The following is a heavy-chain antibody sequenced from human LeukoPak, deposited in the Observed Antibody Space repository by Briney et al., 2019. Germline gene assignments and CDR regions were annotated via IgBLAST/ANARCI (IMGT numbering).Heavy chain of an antibody. CDR1: GGSISSYY. D-gene: IGHD3-3*01. Sequence: KASETLSLTCTVPGGSISSYYWSWIRQPARKGLEWIGRIYTSGSTNYNPSLKSRVTMSVDTSKNQFSLKLSSVTAADTAVYYCIGGMDVWRQGTTVTVSS. J-gene: IGHJ6*02. CDR2: IYTSGST. CDR3: IGGMDV. V-gene: IGHV4-4*07.